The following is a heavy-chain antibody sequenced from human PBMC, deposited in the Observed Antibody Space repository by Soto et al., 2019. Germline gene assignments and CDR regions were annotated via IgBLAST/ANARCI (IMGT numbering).Heavy chain of an antibody. D-gene: IGHD3-22*01. V-gene: IGHV3-23*01. CDR3: AKDQGNIHVTMIVRPEGYYYYYGIDV. Sequence: EVQLLESGGGLVQPGGSLRLSCAASGFTFSSYAMSWVRQAPGKGLEWVSAISGSGGSTYYADSVKGRFTISRDNSKNTLYLRISRQRAEDTAVYYCAKDQGNIHVTMIVRPEGYYYYYGIDVWGQGTTVTVSS. CDR1: GFTFSSYA. J-gene: IGHJ6*01. CDR2: ISGSGGST.